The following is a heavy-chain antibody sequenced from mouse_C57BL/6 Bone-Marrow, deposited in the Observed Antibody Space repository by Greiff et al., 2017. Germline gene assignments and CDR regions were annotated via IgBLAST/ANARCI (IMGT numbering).Heavy chain of an antibody. CDR1: GYTFTSYW. Sequence: VQLQQPGAELVKPGASVKLSCKASGYTFTSYWMQWVKQRPGQGLEWIGEIDPSDSYTNYNQKFKGKATLTVDTSSSTAYMQLSSLTSEDSAVXYCARSGPAGFAYWGQGTLVTVSA. D-gene: IGHD3-1*01. CDR3: ARSGPAGFAY. CDR2: IDPSDSYT. J-gene: IGHJ3*01. V-gene: IGHV1-50*01.